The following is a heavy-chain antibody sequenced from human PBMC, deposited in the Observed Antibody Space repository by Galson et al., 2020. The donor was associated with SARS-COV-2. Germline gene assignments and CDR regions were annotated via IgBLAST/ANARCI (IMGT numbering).Heavy chain of an antibody. V-gene: IGHV3-30*02. D-gene: IGHD5-12*01. CDR2: IPYDGSNK. Sequence: GGSLRLSCAASGFIFSSYAMHWVSQAPGKGLEWVAFIPYDGSNKYYADSVKGRFTISRDNSKNTLYLQMNSLRAEDTAVFYCAKGGYSGYDLGGYYFDYWGQGTLVTVSS. CDR1: GFIFSSYA. CDR3: AKGGYSGYDLGGYYFDY. J-gene: IGHJ4*02.